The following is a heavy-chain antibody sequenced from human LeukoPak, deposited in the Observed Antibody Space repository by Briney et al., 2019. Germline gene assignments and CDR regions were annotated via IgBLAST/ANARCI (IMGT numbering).Heavy chain of an antibody. V-gene: IGHV3-30-3*01. Sequence: GGSPRLSCAASGFIFSTYSIHWVRQAPGKGLEWVAIASYDGTNKYYADSVKGRFTISRDSAKNTLYLQMNSLTAEDTAVYYCARAAQHLAMYNWFDPWGQGTLVTVSS. CDR2: ASYDGTNK. CDR3: ARAAQHLAMYNWFDP. J-gene: IGHJ5*02. D-gene: IGHD6-13*01. CDR1: GFIFSTYS.